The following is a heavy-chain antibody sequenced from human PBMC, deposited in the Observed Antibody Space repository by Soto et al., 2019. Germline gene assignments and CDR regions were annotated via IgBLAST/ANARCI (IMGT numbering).Heavy chain of an antibody. J-gene: IGHJ4*02. CDR3: ARPAYCSGPSCYGRHFDY. CDR2: FYYSGST. CDR1: GGSISSTYSY. D-gene: IGHD2-2*01. V-gene: IGHV4-39*01. Sequence: SETLSLTCTVSGGSISSTYSYWGWIRQPPGKGLEWIGSFYYSGSTYYNPSLKSRVTISVDTSKNQFSLKLSSVTAADTAVYYCARPAYCSGPSCYGRHFDYWGQGTLVTVSS.